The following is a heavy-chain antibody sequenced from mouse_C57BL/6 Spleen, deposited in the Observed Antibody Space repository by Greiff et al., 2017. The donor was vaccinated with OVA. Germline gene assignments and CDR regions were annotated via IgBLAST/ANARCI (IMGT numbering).Heavy chain of an antibody. V-gene: IGHV1-55*01. Sequence: QVQLQQSGAELVRPGASVKMSCKASGYTFTSYCITWVKQRPGQGLEWIGEIYPGSGSTYYNEKFKSKATLTVDTSSSTAYMKLSSLTSEDSAVYYCAGAYYDYDDGCDFDVWGTGTTVTVSS. CDR1: GYTFTSYC. J-gene: IGHJ1*03. CDR2: IYPGSGST. CDR3: AGAYYDYDDGCDFDV. D-gene: IGHD2-4*01.